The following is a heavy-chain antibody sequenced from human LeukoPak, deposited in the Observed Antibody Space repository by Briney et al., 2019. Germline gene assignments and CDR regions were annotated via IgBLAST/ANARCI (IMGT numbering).Heavy chain of an antibody. D-gene: IGHD3-22*01. CDR1: GFTVSSNY. J-gene: IGHJ3*02. V-gene: IGHV3-53*01. CDR3: AREDSSGAFDI. Sequence: GGSLRLSCAASGFTVSSNYLSWVRQAPGKGLEWVSVIYSGGSTYYADSVKGRFTISRDNSKNTLHLQMNSLRAEDTAVYYCAREDSSGAFDIWGQGTMVTVSS. CDR2: IYSGGST.